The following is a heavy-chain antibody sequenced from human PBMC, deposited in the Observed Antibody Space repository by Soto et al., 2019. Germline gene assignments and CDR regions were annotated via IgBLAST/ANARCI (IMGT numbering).Heavy chain of an antibody. J-gene: IGHJ4*02. D-gene: IGHD2-21*01. Sequence: PSETLSLTCTVSGGSIGSSSYYWGWIRQPPGKGLEWIGSIYYSGSTYYNPSLKSRVTISVDTSKNQFSLKLSSVTAADTAVYYCARGGVGVGQVYYFDYWGQGTLVTVSS. V-gene: IGHV4-39*01. CDR1: GGSIGSSSYY. CDR3: ARGGVGVGQVYYFDY. CDR2: IYYSGST.